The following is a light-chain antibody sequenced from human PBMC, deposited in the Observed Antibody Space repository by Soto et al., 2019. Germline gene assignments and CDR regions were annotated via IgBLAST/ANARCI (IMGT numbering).Light chain of an antibody. CDR1: TGVVTSGHY. Sequence: QAVVTQEPSLTVSPGGTATLTCGSSTGVVTSGHYPHWFQQKPGQAPRTLIYDISNKHSWTPARFSGSLLGGKAALTLSGAQPEDEAEYYCLLFDSGARPVFGGGTQLTVL. V-gene: IGLV7-46*01. J-gene: IGLJ7*01. CDR2: DIS. CDR3: LLFDSGARPV.